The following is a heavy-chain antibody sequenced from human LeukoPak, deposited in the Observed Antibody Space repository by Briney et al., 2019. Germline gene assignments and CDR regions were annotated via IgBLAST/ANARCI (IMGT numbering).Heavy chain of an antibody. CDR1: GGSISSSSYY. CDR3: ASSPRYCSGGSCYFY. V-gene: IGHV4-39*01. J-gene: IGHJ4*02. CDR2: IYYSGST. D-gene: IGHD2-15*01. Sequence: SETLSLTCTVSGGSISSSSYYWGWIRQPPGKGLEWIGSIYYSGSTYYNPSPKSRVTISVDTSKNQFSLKLSSVTAADTAVYYCASSPRYCSGGSCYFYWGQGTLVTVSS.